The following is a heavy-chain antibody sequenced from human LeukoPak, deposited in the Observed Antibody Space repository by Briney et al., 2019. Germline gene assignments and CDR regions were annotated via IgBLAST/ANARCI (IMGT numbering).Heavy chain of an antibody. CDR1: GDSISSYY. Sequence: SETLSLTCTVSGDSISSYYWSWIRQPPGKGLEWIGYIYTSESTSYNPSLKSRVTISVDTSKNQFSLKLSSVTAADTAIYYCARHKSSGWSEFDYWGQGTLVTVSS. D-gene: IGHD6-19*01. CDR2: IYTSEST. V-gene: IGHV4-4*09. J-gene: IGHJ4*02. CDR3: ARHKSSGWSEFDY.